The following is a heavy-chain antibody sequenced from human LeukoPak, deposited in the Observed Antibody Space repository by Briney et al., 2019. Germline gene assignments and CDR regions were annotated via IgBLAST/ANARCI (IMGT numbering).Heavy chain of an antibody. CDR1: GFTFSSYG. CDR3: ARAKRNGFDI. Sequence: GGSLRLSCAASGFTFSSYGMSWVRQAPGSGLEWLAYIHYDGYTTNYADSVKGRFTISRDNAKNSLYLKMNSLRAEDTAVYYCARAKRNGFDIWGQGTMVTVSS. CDR2: IHYDGYTT. V-gene: IGHV3-7*04. J-gene: IGHJ3*02.